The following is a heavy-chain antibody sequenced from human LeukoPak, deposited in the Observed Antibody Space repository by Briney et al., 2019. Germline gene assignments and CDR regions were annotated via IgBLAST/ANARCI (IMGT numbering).Heavy chain of an antibody. CDR2: ISYDGSNK. D-gene: IGHD6-13*01. J-gene: IGHJ4*02. CDR3: ARGRSWGLDY. Sequence: PGGSLRLSCAASGFTFSSYAMHWVRQAPGKGLEWVAVISYDGSNKYYADSVKGRFTISRDNSKNTLYLQMNSLRAEDTAVYYCARGRSWGLDYWGQGTLVTVSS. CDR1: GFTFSSYA. V-gene: IGHV3-30*04.